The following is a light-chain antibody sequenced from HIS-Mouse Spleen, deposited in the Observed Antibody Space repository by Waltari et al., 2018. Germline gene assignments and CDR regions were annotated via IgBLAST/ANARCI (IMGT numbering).Light chain of an antibody. CDR3: QQYNSTKGWT. V-gene: IGKV1-5*03. J-gene: IGKJ1*01. CDR2: KAS. Sequence: DIQMTQSPSTLSASVGDRVTITCRASQSISSLLAWYQQKPGKAPKLLIYKASSLESGVPSRFSGSGSGTEFTLTISSLQPDDFATYYCQQYNSTKGWTFGQGTKVEIK. CDR1: QSISSL.